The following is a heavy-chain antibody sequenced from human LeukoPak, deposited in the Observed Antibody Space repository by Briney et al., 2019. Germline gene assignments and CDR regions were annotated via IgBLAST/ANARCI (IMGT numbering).Heavy chain of an antibody. Sequence: PGGSLRLSCAASGFTFSRYAMSWVRQAPGKGLEWVSAISGSGGSTYYADSVKGRFTISRDNSKNTLYLQMNSLRAEDTAVYYCAKGYYYGSGSYYPFDVWGQGTTVTVSS. J-gene: IGHJ6*02. CDR3: AKGYYYGSGSYYPFDV. CDR2: ISGSGGST. V-gene: IGHV3-23*01. CDR1: GFTFSRYA. D-gene: IGHD3-10*01.